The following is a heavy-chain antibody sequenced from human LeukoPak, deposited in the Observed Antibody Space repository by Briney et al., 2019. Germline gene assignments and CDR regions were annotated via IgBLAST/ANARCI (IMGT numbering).Heavy chain of an antibody. CDR2: ISVYNGNT. CDR3: ARGKNNWNHEAFDI. Sequence: ASVKVSCKASGYTFTSSGISWVRPAPGQGLEWMRWISVYNGNTYYAQKLQGRVTMTTDTSTSTAYMELRSLRSDDTAVYYCARGKNNWNHEAFDIWGQGTMVTVSS. J-gene: IGHJ3*02. CDR1: GYTFTSSG. V-gene: IGHV1-18*01. D-gene: IGHD1-14*01.